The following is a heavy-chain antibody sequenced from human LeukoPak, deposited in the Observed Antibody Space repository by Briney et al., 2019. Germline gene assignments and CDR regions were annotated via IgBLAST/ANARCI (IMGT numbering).Heavy chain of an antibody. CDR1: GGSISSYY. Sequence: SETLSLTCTVSGGSISSYYWSWIRQPPGKGLEWIGYIYTSGSTNYNPSLKSRVTISVDTSKNQFSLKLSSVTAADTAVYYCARRRGTSGWLDYWGQGALVTVSS. J-gene: IGHJ4*02. CDR2: IYTSGST. CDR3: ARRRGTSGWLDY. D-gene: IGHD6-19*01. V-gene: IGHV4-4*09.